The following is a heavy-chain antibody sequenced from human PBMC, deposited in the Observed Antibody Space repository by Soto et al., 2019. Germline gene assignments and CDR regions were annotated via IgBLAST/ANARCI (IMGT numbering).Heavy chain of an antibody. D-gene: IGHD3-16*02. V-gene: IGHV4-30-2*01. CDR3: AREDMITFGGVIVRSGAFDY. CDR2: IYHSGST. J-gene: IGHJ4*02. CDR1: GGSISSGGYS. Sequence: QLQLQESGSGLVKPSQTLSLTCAVSGGSISSGGYSWSWIRQPPGKGLEWIGYIYHSGSTYYNPSLKSRVTISVDRSKNQFSLKLSSVTAADTAVYYCAREDMITFGGVIVRSGAFDYWGQGTLVTVSS.